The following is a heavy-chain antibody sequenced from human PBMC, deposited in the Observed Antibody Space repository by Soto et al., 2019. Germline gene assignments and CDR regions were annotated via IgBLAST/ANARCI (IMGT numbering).Heavy chain of an antibody. CDR3: ARAMKSPPLRTVPGVDYYYYGMDV. V-gene: IGHV3-30-3*01. Sequence: PGGSLRLSCAASGFTFSSYAMHWVRQAPGKGLEWVAVISYDGSNKYYADSVKGRFTISRDNSKNTLYLQMNSLRAEDTAVYYCARAMKSPPLRTVPGVDYYYYGMDVWGQGTTVIVSS. CDR2: ISYDGSNK. J-gene: IGHJ6*02. CDR1: GFTFSSYA. D-gene: IGHD2-8*01.